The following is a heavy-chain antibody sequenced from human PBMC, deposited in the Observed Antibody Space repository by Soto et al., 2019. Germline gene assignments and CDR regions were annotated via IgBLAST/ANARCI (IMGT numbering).Heavy chain of an antibody. J-gene: IGHJ4*02. V-gene: IGHV3-33*01. CDR3: ARLDGTVCLNYLDY. Sequence: QVQLVESGGGVVQPGRSLRLSCAASGFTLSSYGMHWVRQAPGKGLEWVAVMWYDGSNKYYADSVKGRFTMSRENSKNTLYLQRNSLRAEDTAVYYCARLDGTVCLNYLDYWCPVSLVTVSS. CDR2: MWYDGSNK. D-gene: IGHD4-17*01. CDR1: GFTLSSYG.